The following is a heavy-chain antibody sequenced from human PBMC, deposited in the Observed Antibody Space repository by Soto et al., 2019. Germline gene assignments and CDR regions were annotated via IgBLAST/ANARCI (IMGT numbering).Heavy chain of an antibody. D-gene: IGHD6-19*01. CDR1: GDSVSSNSAA. Sequence: PSQTLSLTCAISGDSVSSNSAAWNWIRQCPSRGLEWLGRTYYRSKWYNDYAVSVKSRITINPDTSKNQFSLQLNSVTPEDTAVYYCARGSIAVAGTHYYYGMDVWGQGTTVTVSS. J-gene: IGHJ6*02. V-gene: IGHV6-1*01. CDR3: ARGSIAVAGTHYYYGMDV. CDR2: TYYRSKWYN.